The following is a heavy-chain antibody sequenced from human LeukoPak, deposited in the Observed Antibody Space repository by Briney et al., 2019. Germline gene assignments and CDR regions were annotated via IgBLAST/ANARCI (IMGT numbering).Heavy chain of an antibody. CDR3: ARNGDQDYCDH. CDR2: IHYSGST. Sequence: SETLSLTCTVSGGSISGYYWGWIRQPPGKGLEWMGYIHYSGSTDYNPSPKSRVTISVDTSKNQFSLKLSSVTAADTAVYYCARNGDQDYCDHWGQGTLVTVSS. J-gene: IGHJ4*02. V-gene: IGHV4-59*01. D-gene: IGHD4-17*01. CDR1: GGSISGYY.